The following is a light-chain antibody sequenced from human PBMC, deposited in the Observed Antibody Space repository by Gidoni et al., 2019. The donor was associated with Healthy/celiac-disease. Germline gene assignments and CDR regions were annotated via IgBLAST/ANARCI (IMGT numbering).Light chain of an antibody. J-gene: IGKJ1*01. Sequence: EIVMTQSPATLSVSPGERATLSCRASQSVSSNVAWYQQKPGQAPRLLIYGASTRATGIPARFSGSGSGTEFTLTISSLQSEDFAGYYGQQYNNWPPWTFGQGTKVEIK. CDR1: QSVSSN. CDR2: GAS. V-gene: IGKV3-15*01. CDR3: QQYNNWPPWT.